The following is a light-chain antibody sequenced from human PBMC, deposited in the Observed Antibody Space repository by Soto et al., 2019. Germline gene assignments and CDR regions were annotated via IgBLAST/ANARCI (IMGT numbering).Light chain of an antibody. Sequence: DIQMTQSPSTLSASVGDRVTITCRASQTITTWLAWYQQKPGKAPKLLTYDASTLESGVPSRFSGSGFGTEFSLTISSLQPDDFASYYCQQYNTLSGTFGQGTKVDIK. CDR1: QTITTW. V-gene: IGKV1-5*01. CDR3: QQYNTLSGT. CDR2: DAS. J-gene: IGKJ1*01.